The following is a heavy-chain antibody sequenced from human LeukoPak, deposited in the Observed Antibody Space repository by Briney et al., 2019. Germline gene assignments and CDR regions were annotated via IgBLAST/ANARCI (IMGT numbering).Heavy chain of an antibody. CDR2: IYRSGST. D-gene: IGHD4-17*01. Sequence: PSETLSLTCSGSNYSISNSLYWGWLRQPPGKGLEWIGSIYRSGSTFYNPSLKSRVTVSLDTSKNQFSLKLSSVTAADTAVYFCARGTYGYYMDVWGKGTTVTVSS. CDR3: ARGTYGYYMDV. CDR1: NYSISNSLY. J-gene: IGHJ6*03. V-gene: IGHV4-38-2*02.